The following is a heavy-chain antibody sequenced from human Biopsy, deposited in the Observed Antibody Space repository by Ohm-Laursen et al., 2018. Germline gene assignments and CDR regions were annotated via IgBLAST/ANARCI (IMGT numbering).Heavy chain of an antibody. CDR1: GGSMTGYE. D-gene: IGHD1-26*01. V-gene: IGHV4-59*07. CDR2: IYYSGGT. J-gene: IGHJ3*02. CDR3: ARVEAGTYDALDI. Sequence: PSDTLSLTCSVSGGSMTGYEWSWIRLAPGKGLEWIGYIYYSGGTKYNPSLASRVTFSVDMSKSQFSLKLYSMTAADTAVYYCARVEAGTYDALDIWGQGTLVAVSA.